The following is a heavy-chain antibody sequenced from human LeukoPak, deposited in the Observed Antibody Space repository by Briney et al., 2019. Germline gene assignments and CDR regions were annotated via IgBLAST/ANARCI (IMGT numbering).Heavy chain of an antibody. D-gene: IGHD4-17*01. J-gene: IGHJ4*02. CDR2: ISSSSSTI. Sequence: GGSLRLSCAASGFTFSSYSMNWVRQAPGKGLEWVSYISSSSSTIYYADSVKGRFTISRDNSKNTLYLQMNSLRAEDTAVYYCGKGAFLTTVTFFDYWGQGTLVTVSS. CDR3: GKGAFLTTVTFFDY. CDR1: GFTFSSYS. V-gene: IGHV3-48*01.